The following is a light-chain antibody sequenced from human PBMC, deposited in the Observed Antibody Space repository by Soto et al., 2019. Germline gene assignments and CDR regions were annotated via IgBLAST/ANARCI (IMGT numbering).Light chain of an antibody. V-gene: IGKV3-15*01. J-gene: IGKJ4*01. Sequence: MTKSTDTLSVAPGERVTFSFRASQGVSRKLAWYQHKPGQAPRLLISGASTGATGIPARFSGSGSGTEFTLTISSLQSEDCAIYYCQQYHTWPITFGGVSKVDIK. CDR3: QQYHTWPIT. CDR2: GAS. CDR1: QGVSRK.